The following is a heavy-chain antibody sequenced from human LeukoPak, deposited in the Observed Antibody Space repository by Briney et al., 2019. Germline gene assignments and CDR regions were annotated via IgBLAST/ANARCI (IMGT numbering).Heavy chain of an antibody. CDR1: GFTFSSYG. Sequence: SGGSLRLSCAASGFTFSSYGMHWVRQAPGKGLEGVAVISYDGSNKYYADSVKGRFTISRDNSKNTLYLQMNSLRAEDTAVYYCAKDGTNLYSSGWAADYWGQGTLVTVSS. J-gene: IGHJ4*02. CDR2: ISYDGSNK. CDR3: AKDGTNLYSSGWAADY. V-gene: IGHV3-30*18. D-gene: IGHD6-19*01.